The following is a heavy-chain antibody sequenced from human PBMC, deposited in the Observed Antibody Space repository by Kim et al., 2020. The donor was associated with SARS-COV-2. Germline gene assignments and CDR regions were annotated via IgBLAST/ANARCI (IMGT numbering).Heavy chain of an antibody. CDR1: GFTFSSYS. CDR2: ISSSSSYI. CDR3: ARDPVLRYFDWSYYFDY. Sequence: GGSLRLSCAASGFTFSSYSMNWVRQAPGKGLEWVSSISSSSSYIYYADSVKGRFTISRDNAKNSLYLQMNSLRAEETAVYYCARDPVLRYFDWSYYFDYWGQGTLVTVSS. J-gene: IGHJ4*02. V-gene: IGHV3-21*01. D-gene: IGHD3-9*01.